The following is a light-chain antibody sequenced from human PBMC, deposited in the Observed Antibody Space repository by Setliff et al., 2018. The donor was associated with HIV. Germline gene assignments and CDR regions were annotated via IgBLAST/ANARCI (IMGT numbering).Light chain of an antibody. Sequence: EIVLTQSPGTLSLSPGERATLSCRASQSVSSSYLAWYQQKPGQAPRLLIYGASSRATGIPDRFSGSGSGTDFTITISRLEPEDFAVYYCQHYGSSQWTFGQGTKVDIK. CDR1: QSVSSSY. V-gene: IGKV3-20*01. CDR3: QHYGSSQWT. CDR2: GAS. J-gene: IGKJ1*01.